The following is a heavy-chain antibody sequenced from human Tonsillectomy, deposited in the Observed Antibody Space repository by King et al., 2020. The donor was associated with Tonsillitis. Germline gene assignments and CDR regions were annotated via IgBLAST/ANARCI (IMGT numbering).Heavy chain of an antibody. CDR2: IRYDGSNK. J-gene: IGHJ4*02. CDR1: GFTFSSYG. Sequence: VQLVESGGGVVQPGGSLRLSCAASGFTFSSYGMHWVRQAPGKGLEWVAFIRYDGSNKYYADSVKGRFTISRDNSKNTLYLQMNSLRAEDTAVYYCAKDEEDEGLVGATTRYFDYWGQGTLVTVSS. CDR3: AKDEEDEGLVGATTRYFDY. D-gene: IGHD1-26*01. V-gene: IGHV3-30*02.